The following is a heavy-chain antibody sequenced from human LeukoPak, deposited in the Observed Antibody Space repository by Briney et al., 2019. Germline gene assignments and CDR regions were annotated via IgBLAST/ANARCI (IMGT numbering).Heavy chain of an antibody. J-gene: IGHJ5*02. D-gene: IGHD6-19*01. CDR2: IKQDGTEK. V-gene: IGHV3-7*01. CDR1: GFTFSSYW. CDR3: ARRGTIAVPVFWFDP. Sequence: PRGSLRLSCAASGFTFSSYWMSWVRQAPGKGLEWVASIKQDGTEKYYLDSLEGRFTISRDNAKNSVHLQINRLRAEDTAVYYCARRGTIAVPVFWFDPWGQGTLVIVSS.